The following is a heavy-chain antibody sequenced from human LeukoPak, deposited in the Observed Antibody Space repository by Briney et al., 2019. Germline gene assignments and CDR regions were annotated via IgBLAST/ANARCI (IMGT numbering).Heavy chain of an antibody. CDR3: ASGRTDIVVVPATLRNYYFDY. J-gene: IGHJ4*02. D-gene: IGHD2-2*01. CDR1: GYTFTSYD. Sequence: ASVKVSCKASGYTFTSYDINWVRQATGQGLEWMGWMNPNSGNTGYAQKFQGRVTITRNTSISTAYMELSSLRSEDTAVYYCASGRTDIVVVPATLRNYYFDYWGQGTLDTVSS. V-gene: IGHV1-8*03. CDR2: MNPNSGNT.